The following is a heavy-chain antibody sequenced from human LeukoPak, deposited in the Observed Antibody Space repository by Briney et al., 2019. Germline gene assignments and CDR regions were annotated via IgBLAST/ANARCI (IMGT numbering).Heavy chain of an antibody. CDR3: ARRCSSNSCPFEY. J-gene: IGHJ4*02. V-gene: IGHV5-10-1*01. CDR2: TDPSDSYS. Sequence: GESLKISCKGSGYSFTSYWITWVRQMPGKGLEWMGRTDPSDSYSNYSPSFQGHVTISADKSISTAYLQWSSLKASDTAMYYCARRCSSNSCPFEYWGQGTLVTVSS. CDR1: GYSFTSYW. D-gene: IGHD2-2*01.